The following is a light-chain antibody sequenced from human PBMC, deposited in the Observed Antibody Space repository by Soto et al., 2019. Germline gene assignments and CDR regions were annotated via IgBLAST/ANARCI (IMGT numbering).Light chain of an antibody. CDR2: GAS. CDR1: QSVRSTF. J-gene: IGKJ2*01. CDR3: QQFGNSPYT. Sequence: EIVLTQSPGTLSLSPGERDTVSCRASQSVRSTFLAWYQQKHGQAPRLVIYGASNRATGIPDRFTGSGSETDVTLTISRLEATDFAVYYCQQFGNSPYTFGQGTRLEI. V-gene: IGKV3-20*01.